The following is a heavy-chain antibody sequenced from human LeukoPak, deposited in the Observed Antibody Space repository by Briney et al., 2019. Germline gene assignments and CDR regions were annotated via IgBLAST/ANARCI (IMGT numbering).Heavy chain of an antibody. D-gene: IGHD3-22*01. J-gene: IGHJ6*02. CDR2: IYYSGST. V-gene: IGHV4-31*03. CDR3: ARRVITSFSDYYGMDV. Sequence: SETLSLTCTVSGGSISRGGYYWSWIRQHPGKGLEWIGYIYYSGSTYYNPSLKSRVTISVDTSKNQFSLKLSSVTAADTAVYYCARRVITSFSDYYGMDVWGQGTTVTVSS. CDR1: GGSISRGGYY.